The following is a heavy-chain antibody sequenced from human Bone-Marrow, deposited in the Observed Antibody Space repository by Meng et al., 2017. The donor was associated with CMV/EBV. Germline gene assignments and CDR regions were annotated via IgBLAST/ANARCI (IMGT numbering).Heavy chain of an antibody. CDR1: GYTFINFG. Sequence: ASVKVSCKASGYTFINFGFSWVRQVPGQGLQWMGWISTYNGNTNYAQRLQGRVTLTTDTSTSTAYMELRSLRSDDTAVYYCARDRYNWDFDYWAQGTLVTVSS. D-gene: IGHD1-1*01. CDR2: ISTYNGNT. J-gene: IGHJ4*02. CDR3: ARDRYNWDFDY. V-gene: IGHV1-18*01.